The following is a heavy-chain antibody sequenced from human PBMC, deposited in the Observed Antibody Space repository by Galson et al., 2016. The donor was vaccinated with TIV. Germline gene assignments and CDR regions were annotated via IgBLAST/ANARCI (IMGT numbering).Heavy chain of an antibody. V-gene: IGHV3-21*01. CDR3: ARARYSLKGGFWSGRYGHTYYFDY. CDR2: ISSTSSYI. CDR1: GFTFSSYS. J-gene: IGHJ4*03. D-gene: IGHD3-3*01. Sequence: SLRLSCAASGFTFSSYSMNWVRQAPGKGLEWVSSISSTSSYIDYADSVKGRFTISRDNAKNSLFLQMDSLRAEDTALYYCARARYSLKGGFWSGRYGHTYYFDYWGNGTTVTVSS.